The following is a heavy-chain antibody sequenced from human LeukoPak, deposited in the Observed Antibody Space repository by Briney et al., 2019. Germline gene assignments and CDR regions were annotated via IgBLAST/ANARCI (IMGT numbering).Heavy chain of an antibody. CDR2: IIPIFGRV. Sequence: ASVKVSCKASGGTFSSYAISWVRQAPGQGLEWMGGIIPIFGRVNYAQKFQGRVTITTDESTSTAYMELSSLRSEDTAVYYCARENAGIAAAGTNWFVPWGQGTLVTVSS. D-gene: IGHD6-13*01. CDR1: GGTFSSYA. CDR3: ARENAGIAAAGTNWFVP. V-gene: IGHV1-69*05. J-gene: IGHJ5*02.